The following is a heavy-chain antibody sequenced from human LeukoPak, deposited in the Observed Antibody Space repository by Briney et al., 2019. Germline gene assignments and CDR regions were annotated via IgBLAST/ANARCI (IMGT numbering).Heavy chain of an antibody. D-gene: IGHD6-13*01. CDR2: INPNSGGT. J-gene: IGHJ4*02. V-gene: IGHV1-2*02. Sequence: SVKVSCKASGYTFTGYYMHWVRQAPGQGLEWMGWINPNSGGTNYAQKFQGRVTTTRDTSISTAYMELSRLRSDDTAVYYCARETSIAAAGIPHYWGQGTLVTVSS. CDR3: ARETSIAAAGIPHY. CDR1: GYTFTGYY.